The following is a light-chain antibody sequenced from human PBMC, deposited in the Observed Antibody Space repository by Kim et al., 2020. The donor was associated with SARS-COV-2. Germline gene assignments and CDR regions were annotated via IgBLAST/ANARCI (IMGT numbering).Light chain of an antibody. V-gene: IGLV2-8*01. CDR3: TSYAAISNFV. CDR1: SSDVGGYNF. CDR2: EVS. J-gene: IGLJ1*01. Sequence: QSALTQPPSASGSPGQSVTISCSGTSSDVGGYNFVSWYQQHPVNAPKLMSYEVSKRPSGVPDRFSGSKSGNTASLSVSGLQAEDEADYYCTSYAAISNFVFGTGTKVTVL.